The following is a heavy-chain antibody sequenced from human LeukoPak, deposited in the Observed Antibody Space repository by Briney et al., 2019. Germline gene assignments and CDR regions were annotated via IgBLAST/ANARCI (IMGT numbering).Heavy chain of an antibody. CDR1: GGSISSYY. CDR3: ARGVFEGANGYYYYYYMDV. V-gene: IGHV4-59*01. Sequence: SETLSLTCTVSGGSISSYYWSWIRQPPGKGLEWIGYIYYSGSTNYNPSLKSRVTISVDTSKNQFSLKLSSVTAADTAVYYCARGVFEGANGYYYYYYMDVWGKGTTVTVSS. CDR2: IYYSGST. J-gene: IGHJ6*03. D-gene: IGHD1-26*01.